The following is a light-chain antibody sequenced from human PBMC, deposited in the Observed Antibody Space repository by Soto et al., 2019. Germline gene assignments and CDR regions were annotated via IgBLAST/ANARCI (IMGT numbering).Light chain of an antibody. CDR3: CSSAPESTYV. CDR2: KGT. CDR1: SSDVGSYNH. V-gene: IGLV2-23*01. J-gene: IGLJ1*01. Sequence: QSALTQPASVSGSPGQSITISCTGISSDVGSYNHVSWYQQHPGKAPKLMIYKGTQRPSGVSNRFSGSTSGNAASLTISGLQAGDEADYFCCSSAPESTYVFGTGTKLTVL.